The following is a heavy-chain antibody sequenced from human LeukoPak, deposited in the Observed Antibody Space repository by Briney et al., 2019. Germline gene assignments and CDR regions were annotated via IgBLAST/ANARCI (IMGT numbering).Heavy chain of an antibody. D-gene: IGHD3-16*02. CDR1: GFTFSSYG. V-gene: IGHV3-30*03. J-gene: IGHJ4*02. CDR3: ARDFELSH. CDR2: ISYDGSNK. Sequence: GGSLRLSCAASGFTFSSYGMHWVRQAPGKGLEWVAVISYDGSNKYYADSVRGRFTISRDNSKNTLYLQMNSLRAEDTAVYYCARDFELSHWGQGTLVTVSS.